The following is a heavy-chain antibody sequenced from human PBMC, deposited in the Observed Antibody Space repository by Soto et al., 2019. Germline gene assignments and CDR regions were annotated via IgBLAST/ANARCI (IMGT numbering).Heavy chain of an antibody. D-gene: IGHD1-7*01. V-gene: IGHV6-1*01. Sequence: PSQTLSLTCAISGDSVSSNSAAWNWIRQSPSRGLEWLGRTYYRSRWYNDYAVSVRSRITVNADTSKNQSSLHLNSVTPEDTAVYYCAGTSSLKSYYTDFWDKGTTVNVSS. CDR1: GDSVSSNSAA. CDR2: TYYRSRWYN. CDR3: AGTSSLKSYYTDF. J-gene: IGHJ6*03.